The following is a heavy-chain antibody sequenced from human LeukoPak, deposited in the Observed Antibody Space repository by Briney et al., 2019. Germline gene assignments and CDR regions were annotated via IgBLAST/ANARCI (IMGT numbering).Heavy chain of an antibody. CDR3: AKDRILVVTTDTYYFDY. CDR1: GFSFSRYW. Sequence: GGSLRLSCAASGFSFSRYWMHWVRQAPGKGLVWVSRINSDGSRTSYADSVKGRFTISRDNAKNTLYLHMSSLRAEDTAVYYCAKDRILVVTTDTYYFDYWGQGTLVTVSS. J-gene: IGHJ4*02. CDR2: INSDGSRT. D-gene: IGHD2-21*01. V-gene: IGHV3-74*01.